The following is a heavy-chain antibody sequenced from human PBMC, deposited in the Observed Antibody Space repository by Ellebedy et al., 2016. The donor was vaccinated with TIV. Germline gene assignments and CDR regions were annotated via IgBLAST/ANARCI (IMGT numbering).Heavy chain of an antibody. CDR3: ARRGSYGDYAVQINSWFDT. Sequence: GESLKISCAASGFSFHSYWMSWVRQAPGKGLEWVANIYQDGSDQYYVDSVKGRFTISRDNANKSLFLQMNNLRVEDTAVYYCARRGSYGDYAVQINSWFDTWGRGTLVTVSS. V-gene: IGHV3-7*01. J-gene: IGHJ5*02. CDR2: IYQDGSDQ. D-gene: IGHD4-17*01. CDR1: GFSFHSYW.